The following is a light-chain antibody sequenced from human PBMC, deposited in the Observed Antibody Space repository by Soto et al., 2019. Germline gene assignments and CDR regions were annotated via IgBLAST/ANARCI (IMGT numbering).Light chain of an antibody. Sequence: EVVMTQSPATLSVSPGDRATLSCRASQTVKSNLAWYQQKPGQAPRLLIYDVSTRATGFPARFSGSGSGTEFTLTINSLQYEDFAVYYCQQYNSWPLTFGGGTKVEIK. CDR1: QTVKSN. CDR3: QQYNSWPLT. V-gene: IGKV3-15*01. J-gene: IGKJ4*01. CDR2: DVS.